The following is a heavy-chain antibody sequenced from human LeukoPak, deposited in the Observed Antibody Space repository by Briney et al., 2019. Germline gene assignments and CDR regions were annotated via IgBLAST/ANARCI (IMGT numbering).Heavy chain of an antibody. V-gene: IGHV4-34*01. CDR1: GGSFSGYY. Sequence: PSETLSLTCAAYGGSFSGYYWSWIRQPPGKGLEWIGEINHSGSTNYNPSLKSRVTISVDTSKNQFSLKLSSVTAADAAVYYCARRRIITMIVVVMKTPYFDYWGQGTLVTVSS. CDR2: INHSGST. CDR3: ARRRIITMIVVVMKTPYFDY. D-gene: IGHD3-22*01. J-gene: IGHJ4*02.